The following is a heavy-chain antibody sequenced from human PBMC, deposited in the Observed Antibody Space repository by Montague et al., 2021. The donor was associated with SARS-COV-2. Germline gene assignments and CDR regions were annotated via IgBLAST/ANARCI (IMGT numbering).Heavy chain of an antibody. CDR1: GGSFSGYY. Sequence: SETLSPTRAVYGGSFSGYYWSWIRQPGGKGLEWIGEINHSGSTNYNPSLRSRVTISMDTSKNQFSLKLSSVTAADTAVYYCARGVRQLGVRYYYYYIDVWDKGTTVTVSS. J-gene: IGHJ6*03. CDR3: ARGVRQLGVRYYYYYIDV. D-gene: IGHD6-6*01. V-gene: IGHV4-34*01. CDR2: INHSGST.